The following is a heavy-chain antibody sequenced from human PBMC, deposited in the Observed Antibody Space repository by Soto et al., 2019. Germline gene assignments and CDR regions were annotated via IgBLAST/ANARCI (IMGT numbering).Heavy chain of an antibody. V-gene: IGHV5-51*01. D-gene: IGHD2-15*01. Sequence: EVQLVQSGAEVKKPGESLKISCKGSGYSFTSYWIGWVRQMPGKGLEWMGIIYPGDSDTRYSPSFQGQVTISADKSISTAYLQWSSVKASDTAMYDCARHVDCSGGSCYFDYWGQGTLVTVSS. CDR2: IYPGDSDT. J-gene: IGHJ4*02. CDR3: ARHVDCSGGSCYFDY. CDR1: GYSFTSYW.